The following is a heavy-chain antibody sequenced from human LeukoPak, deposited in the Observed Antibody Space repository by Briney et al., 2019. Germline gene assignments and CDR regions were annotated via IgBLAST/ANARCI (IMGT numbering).Heavy chain of an antibody. Sequence: SETLSLTCAVYGGSFSGYYWSWIRQPPGKGLEWIGEINHSGSTNYNPSLKSRVTMSVDTSKNQFSLKLNSVTAADTAVYYCARGRYFDCWGQGALVTVSS. CDR1: GGSFSGYY. CDR3: ARGRYFDC. V-gene: IGHV4-34*01. CDR2: INHSGST. D-gene: IGHD1-14*01. J-gene: IGHJ4*02.